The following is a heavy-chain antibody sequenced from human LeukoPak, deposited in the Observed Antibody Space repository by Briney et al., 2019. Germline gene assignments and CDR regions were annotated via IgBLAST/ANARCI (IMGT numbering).Heavy chain of an antibody. Sequence: GGSLRLSCAASGFSFSRYGIHWVRQAPGKGLEWVTFIQTDGSPKYYANSVRGRFTITRDNSKNTVSLQMNSLRAEDAGVYYCVREESGLVLGGLGYWGQGTLVSVSS. D-gene: IGHD6-25*01. CDR1: GFSFSRYG. CDR3: VREESGLVLGGLGY. J-gene: IGHJ4*02. CDR2: IQTDGSPK. V-gene: IGHV3-30*02.